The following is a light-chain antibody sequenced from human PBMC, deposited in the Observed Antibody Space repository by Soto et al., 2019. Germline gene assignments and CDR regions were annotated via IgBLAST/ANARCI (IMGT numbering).Light chain of an antibody. V-gene: IGLV3-21*04. J-gene: IGLJ2*01. Sequence: SYELTQPPSVSVAPGKTARITCGGNNIGSKSVHWYQQKPGQAPVLVIYYDSVRPSGIPERFSGSNSGNTATLTISRVEAGDEADYYCQVWDSSSAFRGVVFGGGTKLTVL. CDR1: NIGSKS. CDR2: YDS. CDR3: QVWDSSSAFRGVV.